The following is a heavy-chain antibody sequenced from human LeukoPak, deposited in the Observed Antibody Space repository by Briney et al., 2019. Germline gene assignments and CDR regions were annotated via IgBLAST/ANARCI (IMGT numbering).Heavy chain of an antibody. CDR2: IYYSGST. D-gene: IGHD6-6*01. V-gene: IGHV4-39*07. Sequence: PSETLSLTCTVSGGSISSSSYYWGWIRQPPGKGLEWIGSIYYSGSTYYNPSLKSRVTISVDTSKNQFSLKLSSVTAADTAVYYCAGSSSYFFSYYYYMDVWGKGTTVTVSS. CDR3: AGSSSYFFSYYYYMDV. J-gene: IGHJ6*03. CDR1: GGSISSSSYY.